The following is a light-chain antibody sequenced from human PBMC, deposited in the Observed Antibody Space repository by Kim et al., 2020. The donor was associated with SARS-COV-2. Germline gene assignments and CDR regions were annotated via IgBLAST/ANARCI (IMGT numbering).Light chain of an antibody. V-gene: IGLV2-11*01. J-gene: IGLJ1*01. CDR3: CSYAGSPPYV. Sequence: QSALTQPRSVSGSPGQSVTISCTGTSTDVGGYNYVSWYQQHPGKPPKLMIYDVTERPSGVPDRFSASKSGNTASLTISGLQAEDEADYYCCSYAGSPPYVFGTGTKVTVL. CDR1: STDVGGYNY. CDR2: DVT.